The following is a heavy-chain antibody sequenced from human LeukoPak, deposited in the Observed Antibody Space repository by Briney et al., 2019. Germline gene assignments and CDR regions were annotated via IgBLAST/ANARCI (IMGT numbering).Heavy chain of an antibody. D-gene: IGHD6-19*01. CDR2: MNPNSGNT. CDR1: GYTFTSYD. J-gene: IGHJ4*02. CDR3: ASQAVAEHYWGY. V-gene: IGHV1-8*01. Sequence: ASVKVSFKASGYTFTSYDINWVRQATGQGLEWMGWMNPNSGNTGYAQKFQGRVTMTRNTSISTAYMELSSLRSEDTAVYYCASQAVAEHYWGYWGQGTLVTVSS.